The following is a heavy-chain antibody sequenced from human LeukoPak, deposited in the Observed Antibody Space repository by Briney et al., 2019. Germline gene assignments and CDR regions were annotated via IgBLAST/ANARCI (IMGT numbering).Heavy chain of an antibody. D-gene: IGHD6-6*01. Sequence: GGSLRLSCVVSGFTFSNYGMNWVRQAPGKGLEWVSYISASRSSISYADSVKGRFSISRDNAMNSLYLQLNSLRPEDTAIYYCAKDQPVYPPVSSSDYWGQGTLVTVSS. CDR2: ISASRSSI. CDR1: GFTFSNYG. CDR3: AKDQPVYPPVSSSDY. V-gene: IGHV3-48*01. J-gene: IGHJ4*02.